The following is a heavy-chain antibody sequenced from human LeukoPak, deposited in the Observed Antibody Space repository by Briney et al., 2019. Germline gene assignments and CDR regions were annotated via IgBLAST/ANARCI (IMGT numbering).Heavy chain of an antibody. J-gene: IGHJ4*02. CDR2: TYYSGST. CDR3: AREQAAVADFDY. CDR1: GGSISSGDYY. V-gene: IGHV4-30-4*08. D-gene: IGHD6-19*01. Sequence: PSETLSLTCTVSGGSISSGDYYWSWIRQPPGKGLDRIGYTYYSGSTYYNPSLKSRVTISVGTSKDQFSLKLSSVTAADTAVYYCAREQAAVADFDYWGQGTLVTVSS.